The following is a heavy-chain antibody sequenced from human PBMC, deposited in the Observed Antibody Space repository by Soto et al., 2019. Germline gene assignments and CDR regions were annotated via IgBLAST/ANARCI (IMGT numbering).Heavy chain of an antibody. CDR1: GYSFTSHW. Sequence: GESLKISCKTSGYSFTSHWIAWVRQMPGKGLEWMGIIYPSDSDIRYRPSFQGQVTISVDKSISTAYLQWSSLKASDTATYYRARQDYSNYRGGMDVWGQGTKVTVSS. CDR2: IYPSDSDI. CDR3: ARQDYSNYRGGMDV. V-gene: IGHV5-51*01. J-gene: IGHJ6*02. D-gene: IGHD2-2*01.